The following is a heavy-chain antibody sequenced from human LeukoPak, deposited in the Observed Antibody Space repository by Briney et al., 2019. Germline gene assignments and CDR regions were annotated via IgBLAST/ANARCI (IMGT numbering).Heavy chain of an antibody. V-gene: IGHV4-4*07. CDR3: ARVRGSTSFNWFDP. D-gene: IGHD2-2*01. Sequence: SETLSLTCTVSGGSISNYYWSWIRQPAGKGLEWIGRVHSSRGSNYNPSLKSRVTMSVDTSKNQVSLKLIAVTAADSAVYYCARVRGSTSFNWFDPWGQGTLVTVSS. J-gene: IGHJ5*02. CDR2: VHSSRGS. CDR1: GGSISNYY.